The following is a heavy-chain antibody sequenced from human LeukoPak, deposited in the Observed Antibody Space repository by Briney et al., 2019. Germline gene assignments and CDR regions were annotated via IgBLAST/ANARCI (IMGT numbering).Heavy chain of an antibody. Sequence: SENLSLTCTVSGGSISSYYWSWIRQPPGKGLEWIGYIYYSGTTSYNPSLKSRATISVDTSKKQFSLKLSSVTAADTAVYYCARLRYYDSSGYYQVDYFDYWGQGTLVTVSS. CDR3: ARLRYYDSSGYYQVDYFDY. D-gene: IGHD3-22*01. CDR2: IYYSGTT. J-gene: IGHJ4*02. V-gene: IGHV4-59*08. CDR1: GGSISSYY.